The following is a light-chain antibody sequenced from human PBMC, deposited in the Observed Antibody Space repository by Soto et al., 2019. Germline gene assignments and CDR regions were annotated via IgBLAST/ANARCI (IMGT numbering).Light chain of an antibody. CDR1: QTVLSTSNNRDY. V-gene: IGKV4-1*01. J-gene: IGKJ4*01. CDR3: QHYLDFPLT. CDR2: WAS. Sequence: DIVMTQSPDSLAVSLGERATINRKSSQTVLSTSNNRDYLAWYQQKPGQPPKLLINWASTRLSGVPDRFSGSGSGTDFTLTISSLQAEDVAVYYCQHYLDFPLTFGGGTKVDIK.